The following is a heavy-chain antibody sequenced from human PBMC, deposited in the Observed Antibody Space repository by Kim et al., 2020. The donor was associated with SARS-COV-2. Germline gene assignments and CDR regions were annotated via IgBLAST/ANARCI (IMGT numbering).Heavy chain of an antibody. CDR1: GFTFNNYP. D-gene: IGHD5-12*01. CDR3: ARDSDGYNAPKASKNYHYYFGMDV. Sequence: GGSLRLSCAASGFTFNNYPMHWVRQAPGKGLEWVALISDDGGNTYYADSVKGRFTVSRDNSNNTLYLQMNSLRAEDTAVYFCARDSDGYNAPKASKNYHYYFGMDVWGQGTTVTVSS. J-gene: IGHJ6*02. V-gene: IGHV3-30*04. CDR2: ISDDGGNT.